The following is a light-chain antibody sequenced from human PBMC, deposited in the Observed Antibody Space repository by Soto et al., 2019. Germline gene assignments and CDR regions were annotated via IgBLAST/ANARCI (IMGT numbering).Light chain of an antibody. CDR2: DAS. J-gene: IGKJ1*01. CDR3: HQYNDYLTWT. Sequence: DIQMTQSPSTLYASVGDRVTITCRASQSISKWLAWYQQKPGKAPKVLIFDASILESGVPSRFSGSGSGTEFTLTISSLQPDDFAPYYCHQYNDYLTWTFGQGTKVEIK. CDR1: QSISKW. V-gene: IGKV1-5*01.